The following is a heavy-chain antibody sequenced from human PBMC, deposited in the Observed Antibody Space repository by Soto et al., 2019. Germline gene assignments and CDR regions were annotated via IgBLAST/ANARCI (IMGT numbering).Heavy chain of an antibody. CDR3: ASLTIATNNSKCFDP. CDR2: IYVTGAV. CDR1: GAALNSGNYY. V-gene: IGHV4-31*11. Sequence: SETLSLTCGVSGAALNSGNYYWSWIRQVPGKGLEWIGHIYVTGAVDYNPSLRDRITISQDTSERQFSLNLRLVTAADTAVYYCASLTIATNNSKCFDPWGQGTLVTVSS. J-gene: IGHJ5*02. D-gene: IGHD1-1*01.